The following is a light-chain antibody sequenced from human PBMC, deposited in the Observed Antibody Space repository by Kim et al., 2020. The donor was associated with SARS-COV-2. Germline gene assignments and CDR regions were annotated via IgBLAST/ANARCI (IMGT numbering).Light chain of an antibody. V-gene: IGKV2-24*01. CDR1: QGLVHSDGDTY. CDR3: MQSTQFPWT. Sequence: DIVMTQTPLSSPVTLGQPASISCRSSQGLVHSDGDTYLNWLQQRPGQSPRLLIYKISKRFSGVPDRFSGSGAGTDFTLKISRVEAEDVGFYYCMQSTQFPWTFGQGTKVDIK. CDR2: KIS. J-gene: IGKJ1*01.